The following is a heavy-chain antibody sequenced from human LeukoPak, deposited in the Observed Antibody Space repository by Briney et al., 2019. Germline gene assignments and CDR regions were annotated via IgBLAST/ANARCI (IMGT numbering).Heavy chain of an antibody. Sequence: GVSLRLSCAASGFTFSYYSMNWVRQAPGKGLEWVSSISSSSSYIYYADSVKGRFTISRDNAKNSLYLQMNSLRAEDTAVYYCARDGRGPAYCGGDCYTVDWFDPWGQGTLVTVSS. D-gene: IGHD2-21*01. CDR2: ISSSSSYI. CDR3: ARDGRGPAYCGGDCYTVDWFDP. J-gene: IGHJ5*02. V-gene: IGHV3-21*01. CDR1: GFTFSYYS.